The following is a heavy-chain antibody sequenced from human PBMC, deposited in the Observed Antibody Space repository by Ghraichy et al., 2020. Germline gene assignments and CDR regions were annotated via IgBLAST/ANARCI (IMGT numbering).Heavy chain of an antibody. V-gene: IGHV3-7*04. CDR2: IKQDGSEK. Sequence: GGSLRLSCAASGFTFSSYWMSWVRQAPGKGLEWVANIKQDGSEKYYVDSVKGRFTISRDNAKNSLYLQMNSLRAEDTAVYYCARGSWYDFWSGYPPADYWGQGTLVTVSS. CDR1: GFTFSSYW. CDR3: ARGSWYDFWSGYPPADY. J-gene: IGHJ4*02. D-gene: IGHD3-3*01.